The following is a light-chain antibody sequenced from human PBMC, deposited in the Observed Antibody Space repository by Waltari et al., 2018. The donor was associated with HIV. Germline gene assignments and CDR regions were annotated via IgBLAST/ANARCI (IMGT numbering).Light chain of an antibody. J-gene: IGLJ1*01. Sequence: QSVLTQPPSASGTPGQRVAISCSGSSSNIGSTYVFWYQQLPGTDPKLLIDRNTRRPSGVPDRFSGSKSGTSASLAISGLRSEDEADYYCAAWDDSLSGPVYVFGAGTKVTVL. CDR1: SSNIGSTY. CDR2: RNT. CDR3: AAWDDSLSGPVYV. V-gene: IGLV1-47*01.